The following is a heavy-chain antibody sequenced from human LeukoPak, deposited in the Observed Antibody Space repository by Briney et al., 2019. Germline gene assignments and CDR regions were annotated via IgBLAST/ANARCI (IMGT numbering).Heavy chain of an antibody. V-gene: IGHV2-26*01. CDR2: IFSNDEK. Sequence: SGPVLVKPTETLTLTCTVSGFSLSNARMGVSWIRQPPGKALEWLAHIFSNDEKSHSTSLKSRLTISKDTSKSQVVLTMTNMDPVDTATYYCARIQNVDTAMWWRRHVYYFDYWGQGTLVTVSS. J-gene: IGHJ4*02. CDR3: ARIQNVDTAMWWRRHVYYFDY. CDR1: GFSLSNARMG. D-gene: IGHD5-18*01.